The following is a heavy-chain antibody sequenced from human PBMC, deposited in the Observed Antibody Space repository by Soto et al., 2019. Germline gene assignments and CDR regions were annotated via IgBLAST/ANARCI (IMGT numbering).Heavy chain of an antibody. Sequence: PGGSLRLSCAASGFTFSSYGMHWVRQAPGKGLEWVAVISHDGSNKYYADSVKGRFTISRDNSKNTLYLQMNSLRAEDTAVYYCAKDKDDFVWGSNDSWGQGTPVTVSS. D-gene: IGHD3-16*01. CDR2: ISHDGSNK. V-gene: IGHV3-30*18. J-gene: IGHJ5*01. CDR3: AKDKDDFVWGSNDS. CDR1: GFTFSSYG.